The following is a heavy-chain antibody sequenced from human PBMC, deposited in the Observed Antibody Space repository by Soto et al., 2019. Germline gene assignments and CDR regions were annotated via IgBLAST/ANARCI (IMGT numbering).Heavy chain of an antibody. D-gene: IGHD7-27*01. V-gene: IGHV4-30-4*01. Sequence: SETLSLTCTVSGGSISSAAYCWSWIRQSPDKGLEWIGHIYDGGTTYSSPSFKGRVTISADTSETQFSLKLSSVSAADTAVYYCARGPSGDKIDYWGQGIQVT. CDR3: ARGPSGDKIDY. CDR1: GGSISSAAYC. CDR2: IYDGGTT. J-gene: IGHJ4*02.